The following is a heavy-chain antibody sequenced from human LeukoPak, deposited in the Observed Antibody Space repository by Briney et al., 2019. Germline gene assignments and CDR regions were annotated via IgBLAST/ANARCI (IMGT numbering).Heavy chain of an antibody. CDR2: ITNDGSST. CDR3: AKGKPAEGFDP. J-gene: IGHJ5*02. CDR1: GLTFSSHW. D-gene: IGHD2-2*01. Sequence: GGSLRLSCAASGLTFSSHWMHWVRQAPGKGLVWVSRITNDGSSTTYADSVKGRFTISRDNAKTTLYLQMNSLRAEDTAIYYCAKGKPAEGFDPWGQGTLVTVSS. V-gene: IGHV3-74*01.